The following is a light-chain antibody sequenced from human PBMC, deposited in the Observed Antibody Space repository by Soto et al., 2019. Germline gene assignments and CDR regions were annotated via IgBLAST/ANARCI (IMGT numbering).Light chain of an antibody. V-gene: IGLV2-14*01. Sequence: QSVLTQPASVSGSPGQSITISCTGTSSDVGGYNYVSWYQQHPGKAPKVMIYEVNNRPSGISDRFSGSKSGNTASLTISGLQAEDEADYYCCSYTSSRTYVFGTGTKLTVL. CDR3: CSYTSSRTYV. J-gene: IGLJ1*01. CDR2: EVN. CDR1: SSDVGGYNY.